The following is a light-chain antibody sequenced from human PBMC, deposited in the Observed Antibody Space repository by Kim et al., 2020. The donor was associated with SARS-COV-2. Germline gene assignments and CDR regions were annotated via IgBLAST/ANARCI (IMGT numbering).Light chain of an antibody. J-gene: IGKJ2*01. CDR2: AAS. CDR1: QVISSY. CDR3: QQYYTYPFT. Sequence: AIRMTQSPSSFSASTGDRVTITCRANQVISSYLAWYQQKPGRPPKLLIYAASTLQSGVPSRFSVSGFVTDFTLTISCLQSEDFATYYCQQYYTYPFTFGQGTKREI. V-gene: IGKV1-8*01.